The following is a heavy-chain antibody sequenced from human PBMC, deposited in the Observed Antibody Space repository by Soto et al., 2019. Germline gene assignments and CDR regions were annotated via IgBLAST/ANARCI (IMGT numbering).Heavy chain of an antibody. Sequence: PGGSPRLSCAASGFTVSSNYMSWVRQAPGKGLEWVSVIYSGGSTYYADSVKGRFTISRDNSKNTLYLQMNSLRAEDTAVYYCAREIPSGIAAAGYYYYYYGMDVWGQGTTVTVSS. CDR1: GFTVSSNY. V-gene: IGHV3-66*01. CDR2: IYSGGST. J-gene: IGHJ6*02. D-gene: IGHD6-13*01. CDR3: AREIPSGIAAAGYYYYYYGMDV.